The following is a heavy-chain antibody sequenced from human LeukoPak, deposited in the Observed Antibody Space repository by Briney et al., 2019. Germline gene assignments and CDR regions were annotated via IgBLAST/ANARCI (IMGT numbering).Heavy chain of an antibody. CDR2: ISGSGDAT. CDR1: GFIFDSYA. J-gene: IGHJ6*02. V-gene: IGHV3-23*01. CDR3: AKAWETKQHYYYGMEV. Sequence: GGSLRLSCAVSGFIFDSYAMSWVRQAPGKGLEWVSLISGSGDATKYADSVMGRFTISRDNSGNTLYLQMNSLRAEDTAEYYCAKAWETKQHYYYGMEVWGQGTTVTVSS. D-gene: IGHD1-26*01.